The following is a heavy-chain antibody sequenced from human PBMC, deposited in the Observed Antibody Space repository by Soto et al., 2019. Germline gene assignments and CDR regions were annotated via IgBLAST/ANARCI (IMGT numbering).Heavy chain of an antibody. V-gene: IGHV3-23*01. D-gene: IGHD2-15*01. CDR2: ISVSGDTT. Sequence: GGSLRLSCAASGFTFSTYAMNWVRQAPGKGLEWVSTISVSGDTTYFAESVRGRFTISRDNSKNTVYLQMNSLRADDTAMYYCATRHLPYCSGGTCNPFDFWGQGTLVAVSS. CDR3: ATRHLPYCSGGTCNPFDF. CDR1: GFTFSTYA. J-gene: IGHJ4*02.